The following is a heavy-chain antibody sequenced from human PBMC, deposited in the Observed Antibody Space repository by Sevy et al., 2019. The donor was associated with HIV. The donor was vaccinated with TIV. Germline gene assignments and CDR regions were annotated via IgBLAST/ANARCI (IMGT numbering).Heavy chain of an antibody. V-gene: IGHV4-31*03. Sequence: SETLSLTCTVSGVSINTDHYYWSWIRQHPGKGLEGMGYIYYSGSTYYNPSLKSRLTISIDTSKNQFSLKLTSVTAADTAVYYCARQIAAAGTFYFDYWGQGNLVTVSS. CDR2: IYYSGST. CDR1: GVSINTDHYY. CDR3: ARQIAAAGTFYFDY. D-gene: IGHD6-13*01. J-gene: IGHJ4*02.